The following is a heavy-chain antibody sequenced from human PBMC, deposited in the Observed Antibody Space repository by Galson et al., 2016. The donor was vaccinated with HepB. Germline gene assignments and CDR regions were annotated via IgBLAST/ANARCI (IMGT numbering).Heavy chain of an antibody. CDR1: RASITDDY. V-gene: IGHV4-34*01. D-gene: IGHD6-13*01. CDR2: INHSGAT. Sequence: ETLSLTCAVSRASITDDYWGWIRQSPGKGLEWIGEINHSGATNYNPSLRSRVSLAVDTPKNHLSLRLSSLTAADTAVYYCVRAGRQQLMRGFFDFWGQGGLVTVSS. CDR3: VRAGRQQLMRGFFDF. J-gene: IGHJ5*01.